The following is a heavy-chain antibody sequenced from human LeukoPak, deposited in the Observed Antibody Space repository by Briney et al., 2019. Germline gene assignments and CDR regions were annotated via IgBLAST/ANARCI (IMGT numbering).Heavy chain of an antibody. J-gene: IGHJ6*02. Sequence: ASVKVSCKASGYTFTSYGISWVRQAPGQGLEWMGWISAYNGNTNYAQKLQGRVTMTTDTSTSTAYMELRSLRSDDTAVCYCARVGSGGYDSYYYYGMDVWGQGTTVTVSS. CDR1: GYTFTSYG. CDR2: ISAYNGNT. V-gene: IGHV1-18*01. D-gene: IGHD5-12*01. CDR3: ARVGSGGYDSYYYYGMDV.